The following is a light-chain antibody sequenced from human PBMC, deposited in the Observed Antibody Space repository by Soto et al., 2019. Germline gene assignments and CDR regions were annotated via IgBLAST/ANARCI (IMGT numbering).Light chain of an antibody. CDR2: DVN. CDR1: SSDVGAYNY. CDR3: CASTTDNTCV. Sequence: QSALTQPASVSGSPGQSITLSCTGTSSDVGAYNYVSWYQQYPGKAPKLMIYDVNNRPSGNSSRFSGSKSGDTASLTISGPQAEDEAEYQCCASTTDNTCVFGSGTQLTVL. J-gene: IGLJ6*01. V-gene: IGLV2-14*01.